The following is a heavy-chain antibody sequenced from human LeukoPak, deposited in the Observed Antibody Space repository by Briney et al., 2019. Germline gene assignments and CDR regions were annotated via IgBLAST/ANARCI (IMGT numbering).Heavy chain of an antibody. CDR2: VIPIFGTA. D-gene: IGHD2-21*02. CDR3: AREEVLAYCGGDCYSHFDY. J-gene: IGHJ4*02. CDR1: GGTFSSYA. Sequence: GASVKVSCKASGGTFSSYAISWVRQAPGQGLEWMGGVIPIFGTANYAQKFQGRVTITADESTSTAYMELSSLRSEDTAVYYCAREEVLAYCGGDCYSHFDYWGQGTLVTVSS. V-gene: IGHV1-69*01.